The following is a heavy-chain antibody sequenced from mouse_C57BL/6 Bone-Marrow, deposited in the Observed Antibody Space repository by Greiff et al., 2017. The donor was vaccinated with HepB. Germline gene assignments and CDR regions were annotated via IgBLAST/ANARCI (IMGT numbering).Heavy chain of an antibody. V-gene: IGHV1-61*01. J-gene: IGHJ1*03. Sequence: QVQLQQPGAELVRPGSSVKLSCKASGYTFTSYWMDWVKQRPGQGLEWIGNIYPSDSETHYNQKFKDKATLTVDKSSSTAYMQLSSLTSEDSAVYYCARNGYYVYWYFDVWCTGTTVTVSS. CDR3: ARNGYYVYWYFDV. D-gene: IGHD2-3*01. CDR2: IYPSDSET. CDR1: GYTFTSYW.